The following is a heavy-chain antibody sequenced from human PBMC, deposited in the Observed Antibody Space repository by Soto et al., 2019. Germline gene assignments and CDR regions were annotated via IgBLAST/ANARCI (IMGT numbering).Heavy chain of an antibody. Sequence: QVQLVQSGAEVKKPGSSVKVSCQASGGTFSSYAISWVRQSPGQGREWMGGIIPIFGTANYAQNFQGRVTINADESTSTAYMELSSLRSEDTAVYYCARERSSSSFDYWGQGTLVTVSS. CDR1: GGTFSSYA. CDR3: ARERSSSSFDY. J-gene: IGHJ4*02. D-gene: IGHD6-6*01. V-gene: IGHV1-69*12. CDR2: IIPIFGTA.